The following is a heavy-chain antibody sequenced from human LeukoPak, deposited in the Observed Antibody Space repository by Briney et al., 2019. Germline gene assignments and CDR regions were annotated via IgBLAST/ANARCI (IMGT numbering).Heavy chain of an antibody. V-gene: IGHV1-69*04. D-gene: IGHD3-22*01. CDR3: ARSYYYDSSDDAFDI. Sequence: GASVKVSCKASGGTFSSYAISWVRQAPGQGLEWMGRTIPMLGMANYAQKFQGRVTITADKSTSTAYMELSSLRSEDTAVYYCARSYYYDSSDDAFDIWGQGTMVTVSS. CDR2: TIPMLGMA. J-gene: IGHJ3*02. CDR1: GGTFSSYA.